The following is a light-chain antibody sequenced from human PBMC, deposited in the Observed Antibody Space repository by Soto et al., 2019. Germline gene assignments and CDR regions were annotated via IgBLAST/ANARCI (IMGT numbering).Light chain of an antibody. CDR2: DAS. CDR3: QQYNSYPWT. J-gene: IGKJ1*01. V-gene: IGKV1-5*01. Sequence: DIQMTQSPSTLSASVGDRVTITCRASQSISSWLAWYQQKPGKAPKLLIYDASSLESGVPSRFSGSGSGTEFTLTISSLQPDDFATYYRQQYNSYPWTFGRGTKVDIK. CDR1: QSISSW.